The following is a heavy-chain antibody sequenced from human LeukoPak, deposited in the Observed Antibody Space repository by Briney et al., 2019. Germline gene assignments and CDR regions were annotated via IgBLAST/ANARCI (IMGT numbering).Heavy chain of an antibody. CDR2: IYYSGST. Sequence: SETLSLTCTVSGGSIRSYYWSWIRQPPGKGLEWIGYIYYSGSTNYNPSPKSRVTISVDKSKNQFSLKLSSVTAADTAVYYCARRERYAGGWFDPWGQGTLVTVSS. V-gene: IGHV4-59*12. J-gene: IGHJ5*02. D-gene: IGHD1-1*01. CDR1: GGSIRSYY. CDR3: ARRERYAGGWFDP.